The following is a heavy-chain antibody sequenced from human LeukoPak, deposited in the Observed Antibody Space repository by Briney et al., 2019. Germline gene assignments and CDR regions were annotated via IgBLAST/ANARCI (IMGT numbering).Heavy chain of an antibody. D-gene: IGHD3-10*01. CDR3: ARYYGSGSYPFFDY. V-gene: IGHV4-30-2*01. J-gene: IGHJ4*02. CDR2: IYHSGST. Sequence: SETLSLTCAVSGGSLSSGGYSWSWIRQPPGKGLEWIGYIYHSGSTYYNPSLKSRVTISVDRPKNQFSLKLSSVTAADTAVYYCARYYGSGSYPFFDYWGQGTLVTVSS. CDR1: GGSLSSGGYS.